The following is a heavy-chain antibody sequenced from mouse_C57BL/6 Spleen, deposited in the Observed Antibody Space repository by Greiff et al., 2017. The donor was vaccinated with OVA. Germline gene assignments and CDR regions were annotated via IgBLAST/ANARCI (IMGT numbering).Heavy chain of an antibody. CDR3: AFYYDYDYAMDY. CDR1: GYAFSSYW. CDR2: IYPGDGDT. D-gene: IGHD2-4*01. J-gene: IGHJ4*01. V-gene: IGHV1-80*01. Sequence: VKLVESGAELVKPGASVKISCKASGYAFSSYWMNWVKQRPGKGLEWIGQIYPGDGDTNYNGKFKGKATLTADKSSSTAYMQLSSLTSEDSAVYFCAFYYDYDYAMDYWGQGTSVTVSS.